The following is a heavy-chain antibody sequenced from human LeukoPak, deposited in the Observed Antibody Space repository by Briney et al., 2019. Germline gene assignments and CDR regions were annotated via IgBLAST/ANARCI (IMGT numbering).Heavy chain of an antibody. CDR1: GFTFSRFE. CDR3: ARDISGWYRQVDC. CDR2: ISGSGNTI. J-gene: IGHJ4*02. V-gene: IGHV3-48*03. D-gene: IGHD6-19*01. Sequence: PGGSLRLSCVASGFTFSRFEMNWVRQAPGKGLEWVSYISGSGNTIHYADSVKGRFIISRDNAKNSLHLQMNSLRAEDTAVYYCARDISGWYRQVDCWGQGTLVTVSS.